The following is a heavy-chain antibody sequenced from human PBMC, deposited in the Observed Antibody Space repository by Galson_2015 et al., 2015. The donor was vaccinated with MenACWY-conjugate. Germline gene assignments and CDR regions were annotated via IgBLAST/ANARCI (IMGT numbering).Heavy chain of an antibody. CDR2: IKHDGSEE. CDR1: GILFATCW. D-gene: IGHD2-2*01. CDR3: ARDLGFYCSRNDCYSPY. V-gene: IGHV3-7*03. J-gene: IGHJ4*02. Sequence: LSLSGDAAGILFATCWLSWDRQAPGLGPEGVANIKHDGSEEYYVDSVRGRFTISRDNAKNSLYLQMNSLRAEETAVYYCARDLGFYCSRNDCYSPYWGQGTLVTVSS.